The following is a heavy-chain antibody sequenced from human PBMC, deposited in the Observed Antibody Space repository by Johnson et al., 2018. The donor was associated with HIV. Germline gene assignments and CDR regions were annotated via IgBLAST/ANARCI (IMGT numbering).Heavy chain of an antibody. Sequence: VQLVESGGGLIHPGGSLRLSCAASGFTFSSHAMHWVRQAPGKGLEWVTFISNDGSNKYYADSVKGRFTISRDNAKNTLYLQMNSLRAEDTAVYYCAGGYGSGSGDAFDIWGQGTMVTVSS. D-gene: IGHD3-10*01. CDR2: ISNDGSNK. CDR1: GFTFSSHA. V-gene: IGHV3-30*04. J-gene: IGHJ3*02. CDR3: AGGYGSGSGDAFDI.